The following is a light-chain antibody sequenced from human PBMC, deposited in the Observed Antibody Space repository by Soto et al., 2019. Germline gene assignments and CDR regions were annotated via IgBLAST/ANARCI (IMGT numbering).Light chain of an antibody. Sequence: DIKMTQSPSSLSTSIGDRVTITCRASQSISSYLNWYQQKPGKAPKLLICSASSLQSGVPSRFSGSGSGTDFTLTISSLQPEDFATYYCQQSYSTPPTFGQGTKVAIK. CDR2: SAS. CDR1: QSISSY. J-gene: IGKJ1*01. V-gene: IGKV1-39*01. CDR3: QQSYSTPPT.